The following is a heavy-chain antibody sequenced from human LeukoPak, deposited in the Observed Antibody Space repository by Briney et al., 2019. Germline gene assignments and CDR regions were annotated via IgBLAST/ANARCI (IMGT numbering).Heavy chain of an antibody. CDR2: IYYSGST. V-gene: IGHV4-39*01. CDR3: ARTTSGGVIANDF. J-gene: IGHJ4*02. D-gene: IGHD3-16*02. CDR1: GGSISSSSYY. Sequence: SETLTLTCTVSGGSISSSSYYWGWIRQPPGKGLEWIGSIYYSGSTYYNPSLKSRVTISVDTSKNQFSLKLSSVTAADTAVYYCARTTSGGVIANDFWGQGTLVTVSS.